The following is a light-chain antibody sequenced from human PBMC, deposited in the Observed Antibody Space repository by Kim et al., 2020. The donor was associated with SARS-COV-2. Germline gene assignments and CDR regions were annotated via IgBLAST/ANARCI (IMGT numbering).Light chain of an antibody. J-gene: IGLJ3*02. Sequence: QRVTISGTGSSANIGAGYDVHWYQQLPGTAPNLLIYGNSNRPSGVPDRFAGSKSGTSASLAITGLQAEDEADYYCQSYDSSLSAWVFGGGTQLTVL. V-gene: IGLV1-40*01. CDR2: GNS. CDR1: SANIGAGYD. CDR3: QSYDSSLSAWV.